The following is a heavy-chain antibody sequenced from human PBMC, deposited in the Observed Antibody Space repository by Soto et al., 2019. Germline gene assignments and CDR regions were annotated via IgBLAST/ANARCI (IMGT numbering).Heavy chain of an antibody. V-gene: IGHV1-2*02. CDR2: INAHSGGT. D-gene: IGHD6-6*01. Sequence: VASVKVSCKASGFSFTGYYIHWLRQAPGQGLEWMGWINAHSGGTEYAQKFQGRVTLTRDTSIATAYLTLTSLTSDDTALYYCAKDLTRQLAYWLDPWGQGTQVTV. CDR3: AKDLTRQLAYWLDP. J-gene: IGHJ5*02. CDR1: GFSFTGYY.